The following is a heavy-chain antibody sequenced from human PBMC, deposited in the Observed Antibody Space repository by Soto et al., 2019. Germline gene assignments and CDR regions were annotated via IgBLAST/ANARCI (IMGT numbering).Heavy chain of an antibody. CDR3: ARDYDILTGAGFDY. D-gene: IGHD3-9*01. Sequence: GASVKVSCKASGYTFTSYGISWVRQAPGQGLEWMGWISAYNGNTNYAQKLQGRVTMTTDTSTNTAYMELRSLRSDDTAVYYCARDYDILTGAGFDYWGQGTLVTVSS. J-gene: IGHJ4*02. V-gene: IGHV1-18*04. CDR1: GYTFTSYG. CDR2: ISAYNGNT.